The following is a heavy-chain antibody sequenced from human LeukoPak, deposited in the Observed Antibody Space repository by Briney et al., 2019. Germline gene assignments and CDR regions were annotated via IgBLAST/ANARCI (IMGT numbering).Heavy chain of an antibody. J-gene: IGHJ2*01. Sequence: PGGSLRLSCAASGFTFSSYEMNWVRQAPGKGLEWVSYISSSGSTIYYADSVKGRFTISRDNAKNSLYLQMNSLRAEDTVVYYCARDGATVTRSYWYFDLWGRGTLVTVSS. CDR3: ARDGATVTRSYWYFDL. CDR1: GFTFSSYE. V-gene: IGHV3-48*03. D-gene: IGHD4-17*01. CDR2: ISSSGSTI.